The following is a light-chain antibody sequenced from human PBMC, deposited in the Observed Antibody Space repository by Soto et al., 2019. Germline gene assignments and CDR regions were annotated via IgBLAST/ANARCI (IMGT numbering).Light chain of an antibody. CDR1: QRVSGN. CDR2: GAS. J-gene: IGKJ5*01. CDR3: QQRQYWPPIT. V-gene: IGKV3D-15*01. Sequence: IVLTQSPATLSVSPGERATLFCRASQRVSGNLAWYQQKPGQAPRLLMYGASIRATGVPARFSGSGSGTDFTLTISSLEPEDCAIYYCQQRQYWPPITFGQGTRLEIK.